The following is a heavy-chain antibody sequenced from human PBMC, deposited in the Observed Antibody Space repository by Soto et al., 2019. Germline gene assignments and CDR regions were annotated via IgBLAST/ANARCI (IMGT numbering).Heavy chain of an antibody. CDR3: THSGVTYYYGPGNDYAMNH. CDR1: GFSLSTSGVG. Sequence: ESGPTLVNPTQTLTLTCTFSGFSLSTSGVGVGWIRQPPGKALECLALIYGNDDKRYSPSLKNRLTITKETSKNQVVITMTNMDSVDTATYYCTHSGVTYYYGPGNDYAMNHWGQGTLVTVSS. J-gene: IGHJ4*02. D-gene: IGHD3-10*01. CDR2: IYGNDDK. V-gene: IGHV2-5*01.